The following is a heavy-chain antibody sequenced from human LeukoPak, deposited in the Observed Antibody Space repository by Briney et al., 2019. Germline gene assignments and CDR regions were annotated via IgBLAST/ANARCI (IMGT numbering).Heavy chain of an antibody. CDR1: VYTFTRYY. D-gene: IGHD1-26*01. J-gene: IGHJ4*02. V-gene: IGHV1-2*02. Sequence: GASVKLSCKASVYTFTRYYMHWVRQAPGQGLEWMGWINPNSGGTNYAQKFQGRVTMTRDTSISTDYMERSRLRSDDTAVYYCARGRGSHSFDYWGQGTLVTVSS. CDR2: INPNSGGT. CDR3: ARGRGSHSFDY.